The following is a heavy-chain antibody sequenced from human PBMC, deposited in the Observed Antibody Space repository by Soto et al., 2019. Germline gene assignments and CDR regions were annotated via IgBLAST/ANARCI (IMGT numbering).Heavy chain of an antibody. CDR1: GGSFSGYY. Sequence: QVQLQQWGAGLLKPSETLSLTCAVYGGSFSGYYWSWIRQPPGKGLEWIGEINHSGSTNYNPSLKRRVTISVDTSKNQVSLQLSTVTAADTAVYYCARRGSGIGTRPFDPWGQGTLVTVSS. J-gene: IGHJ5*02. D-gene: IGHD3-10*01. CDR3: ARRGSGIGTRPFDP. CDR2: INHSGST. V-gene: IGHV4-34*01.